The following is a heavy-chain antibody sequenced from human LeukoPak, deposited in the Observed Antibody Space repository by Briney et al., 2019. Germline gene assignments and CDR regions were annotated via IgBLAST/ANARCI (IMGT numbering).Heavy chain of an antibody. Sequence: ASVTVSCKASGYTFTSYGISWVRQAPGQGLEWMGWISAYNGNTNYAQKLQGRVTMTRNTSISTAYMELSSLRSEDTAVYYCARGPLRRITIFGVVYDQNWFDPWGQGTLVTVSS. D-gene: IGHD3-3*01. CDR1: GYTFTSYG. J-gene: IGHJ5*02. V-gene: IGHV1-18*01. CDR2: ISAYNGNT. CDR3: ARGPLRRITIFGVVYDQNWFDP.